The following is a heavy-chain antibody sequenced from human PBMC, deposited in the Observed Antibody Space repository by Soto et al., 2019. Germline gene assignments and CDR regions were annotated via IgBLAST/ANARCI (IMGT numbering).Heavy chain of an antibody. V-gene: IGHV3-30*18. CDR1: GFTLNNSG. J-gene: IGHJ4*02. Sequence: GGSLRLSCEVSGFTLNNSGIHWVRKAPDKGLEWVATIAYEGKTANYADSAKGRFTISRDISKSTVYLQMNSLRREDTATYYCAKSTSGYAGAFDFWGQGTVVSVSS. D-gene: IGHD5-12*01. CDR2: IAYEGKTA. CDR3: AKSTSGYAGAFDF.